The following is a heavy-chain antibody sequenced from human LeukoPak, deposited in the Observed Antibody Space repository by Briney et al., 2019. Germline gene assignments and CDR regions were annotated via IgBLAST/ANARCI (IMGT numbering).Heavy chain of an antibody. CDR2: ISSSSGYI. Sequence: GGSLRLSCAASGFTFSRYSMNWDRLAPGKGLEWVSSISSSSGYIYYADSVKGRFTISRDNAKKSLYLQMNSLRAEDTAVYYCARFRTYYYDSSGYPDAFDIWGQGTMVTVSS. CDR3: ARFRTYYYDSSGYPDAFDI. J-gene: IGHJ3*02. V-gene: IGHV3-21*01. D-gene: IGHD3-22*01. CDR1: GFTFSRYS.